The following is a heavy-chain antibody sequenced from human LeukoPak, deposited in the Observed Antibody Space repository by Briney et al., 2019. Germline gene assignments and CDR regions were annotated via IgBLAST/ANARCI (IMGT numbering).Heavy chain of an antibody. CDR2: IIPILGIA. D-gene: IGHD5-18*01. Sequence: SVTVSCKASGGTFSSYAISWVRQAPGQGLEWMGRIIPILGIANYAQKFQGRVTITADKSTSTAYMELSSLRSEDTAVYYCARDFKGDTAMVEFDYWGQGTLVTVSS. J-gene: IGHJ4*02. V-gene: IGHV1-69*04. CDR1: GGTFSSYA. CDR3: ARDFKGDTAMVEFDY.